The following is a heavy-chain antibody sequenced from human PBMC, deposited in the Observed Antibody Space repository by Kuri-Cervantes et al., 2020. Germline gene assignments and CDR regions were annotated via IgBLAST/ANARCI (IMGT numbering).Heavy chain of an antibody. J-gene: IGHJ4*02. CDR2: ISGSGGST. CDR3: ASTKWELLNTPPLDY. V-gene: IGHV3-23*01. D-gene: IGHD1-26*01. CDR1: GFTLSSYA. Sequence: GESLKISCAASGFTLSSYAMSWVRQAPGKGLEWVSAISGSGGSTYYADSVKGRFTISRDNSKNTLYLQMNSLRAEDTAVYYCASTKWELLNTPPLDYWGQGTLVTVSS.